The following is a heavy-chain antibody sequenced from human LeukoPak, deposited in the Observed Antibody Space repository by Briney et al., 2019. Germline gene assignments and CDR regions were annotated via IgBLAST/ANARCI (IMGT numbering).Heavy chain of an antibody. V-gene: IGHV4-34*01. CDR3: ARGLGGY. J-gene: IGHJ4*02. CDR1: GGSFSGYY. Sequence: SETLSLTCVVYGGSFSGYYWSWIRQPPGKGLEWIGEINHSGGTNYNPSLKSRVTISLDTSKNQFSLKLSSVTAADTAVYYCARGLGGYWGQGTLVTVSS. CDR2: INHSGGT.